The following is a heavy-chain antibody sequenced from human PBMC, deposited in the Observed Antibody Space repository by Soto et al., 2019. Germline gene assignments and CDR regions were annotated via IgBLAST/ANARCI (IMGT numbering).Heavy chain of an antibody. J-gene: IGHJ4*02. CDR1: GFTFSDYY. CDR3: AREIDYYDSSGYYDY. D-gene: IGHD3-22*01. Sequence: PGGSLRLSCAASGFTFSDYYMSWIRQAPGKGLEWVSYISSSSSYTNYADSVKGRFTISRDNAKNSLYLQMNSLRAEDTAVYYCAREIDYYDSSGYYDYWGQGTLGTVS. V-gene: IGHV3-11*06. CDR2: ISSSSSYT.